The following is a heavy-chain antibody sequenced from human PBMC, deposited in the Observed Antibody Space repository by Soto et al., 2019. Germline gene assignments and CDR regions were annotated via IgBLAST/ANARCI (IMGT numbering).Heavy chain of an antibody. V-gene: IGHV3-23*01. Sequence: EVQLLESGGGLVQPGGSLRLSCAASGFTFSSYAMSWVRQAPGKGLEWVSAISGSGGSTYYADSVKGRFTISRDNSKTTLYLQMNSMRPEDTAVYYCAKSPGDYYYCYIDVWCKWTTVTASS. D-gene: IGHD2-21*01. J-gene: IGHJ6*03. CDR1: GFTFSSYA. CDR2: ISGSGGST. CDR3: AKSPGDYYYCYIDV.